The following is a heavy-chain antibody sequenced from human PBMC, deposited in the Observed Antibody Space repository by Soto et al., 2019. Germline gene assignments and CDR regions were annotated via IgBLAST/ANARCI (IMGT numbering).Heavy chain of an antibody. CDR2: IDWDDDK. D-gene: IGHD6-6*01. V-gene: IGHV2-70*01. J-gene: IGHJ5*02. CDR1: GFSPSTSGMC. CDR3: ARSLSIAAQPWNWFDP. Sequence: SGPTLVNPTQTLTLTCTFSGFSPSTSGMCVSWIRQPPGKALEWLALIDWDDDKYYSTSLKTRLTISKDTSKNQVVLTMTNMDPVDTATYYCARSLSIAAQPWNWFDPWGQGTLVTVSS.